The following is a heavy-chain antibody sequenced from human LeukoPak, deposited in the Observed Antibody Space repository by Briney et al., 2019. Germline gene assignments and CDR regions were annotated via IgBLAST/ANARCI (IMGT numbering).Heavy chain of an antibody. CDR2: ISGSGGGT. Sequence: GGSLRLSCAASGFTFSSYAMSWVRQAPGKGLEWVSAISGSGGGTYYADSVKGRFTISRDNSKNTLYLQMNSLRAEDTAVYYCANAFPGYSSSQFDPWGQGTLVTVSS. V-gene: IGHV3-23*01. D-gene: IGHD6-13*01. CDR1: GFTFSSYA. CDR3: ANAFPGYSSSQFDP. J-gene: IGHJ5*02.